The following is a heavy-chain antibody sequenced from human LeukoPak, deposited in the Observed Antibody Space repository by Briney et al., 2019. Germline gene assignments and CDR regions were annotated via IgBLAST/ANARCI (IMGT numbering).Heavy chain of an antibody. D-gene: IGHD6-25*01. CDR3: ARQAVDYYYGMDV. Sequence: GESLKISCKGSGYLFPNYWIAWVRQMPGKGLEWMGRIDPTDSYTNYSPSFQGHVTMSADRSISTAYLQWSSLKASDTALYYCARQAVDYYYGMDVWGQGTTVTVSS. CDR1: GYLFPNYW. V-gene: IGHV5-10-1*01. J-gene: IGHJ6*02. CDR2: IDPTDSYT.